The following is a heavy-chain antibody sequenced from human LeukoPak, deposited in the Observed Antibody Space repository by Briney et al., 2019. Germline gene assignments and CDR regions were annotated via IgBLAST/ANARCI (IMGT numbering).Heavy chain of an antibody. CDR3: ARVPRESNSY. D-gene: IGHD1-1*01. V-gene: IGHV1-8*01. Sequence: ASVKVSCKACGYTFSNYDINWVRQATGQGLESMGYMNPNSGHTVYAQKFQGRVTMTRDTSISTAYMELSSLRFDDTAVYCCARVPRESNSYWGQGTLVTVCS. J-gene: IGHJ4*02. CDR2: MNPNSGHT. CDR1: GYTFSNYD.